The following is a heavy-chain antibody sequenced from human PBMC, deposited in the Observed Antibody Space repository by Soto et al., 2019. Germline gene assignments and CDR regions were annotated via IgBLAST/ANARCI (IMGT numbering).Heavy chain of an antibody. CDR3: ARHTPPPWGGVYGSGSYSKGYYYYGMDV. D-gene: IGHD3-10*01. CDR2: IYYSGST. J-gene: IGHJ6*02. Sequence: PSETLSLTCTVSGGSISSSSYYWGWIRQPPGKGLEWIGSIYYSGSTYYNPSLKSRVTISVDTSKNQFSLKLSSVTAADTAVYYCARHTPPPWGGVYGSGSYSKGYYYYGMDVWGQGTTVTVSS. V-gene: IGHV4-39*01. CDR1: GGSISSSSYY.